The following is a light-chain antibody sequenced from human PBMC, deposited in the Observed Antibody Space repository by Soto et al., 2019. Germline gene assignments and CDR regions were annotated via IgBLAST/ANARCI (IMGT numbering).Light chain of an antibody. CDR3: SSYTSSSTLRV. Sequence: QSALTQPASVSGSPGQSITISCTGTSSDVGGYNYVSWYQQHPGKAPELMIYDVSNRPSGVSNRFSGSKSGNTASLTISGLQAEDEADYYCSSYTSSSTLRVFVGGTQLTVL. V-gene: IGLV2-14*01. J-gene: IGLJ2*01. CDR1: SSDVGGYNY. CDR2: DVS.